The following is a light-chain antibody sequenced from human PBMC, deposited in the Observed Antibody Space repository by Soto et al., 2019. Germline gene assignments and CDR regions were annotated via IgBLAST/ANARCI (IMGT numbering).Light chain of an antibody. Sequence: EVVLTQSPGTLSLSPGERATLSCRASQSVSSPYLAWYQQRPGQAPRLLIYGTSTRATGIPDRFSGSGSGTDFTLTINKLEPEDFAVYYCQQYCYSPRTFGQGTQVEFK. J-gene: IGKJ1*01. V-gene: IGKV3-20*01. CDR1: QSVSSPY. CDR2: GTS. CDR3: QQYCYSPRT.